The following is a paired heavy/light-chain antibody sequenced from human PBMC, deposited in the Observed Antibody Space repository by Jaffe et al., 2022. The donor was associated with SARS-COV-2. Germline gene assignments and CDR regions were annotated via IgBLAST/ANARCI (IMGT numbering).Heavy chain of an antibody. Sequence: EVQLVQSGAEVKKPGDSLKISCKGSGYSFTNYWIGWVRQMPGKGLEWMGIIYPGDSETRYSPSFQGQVTISADKSISTAYMQWSSLKASDTAIYYCARQGSSDWGWNYWGQGTLVTVSS. V-gene: IGHV5-51*01. CDR3: ARQGSSDWGWNY. CDR2: IYPGDSET. D-gene: IGHD6-19*01. J-gene: IGHJ4*02. CDR1: GYSFTNYW.
Light chain of an antibody. Sequence: QSALTQPASVSGSPGQSITISCTGTSSDVGGYKYVSWYQQHPGKAPKLMISDVSNRPSGVSNRFSGSKSGNTASLTISGLQAEDEADYYCSSYTSSSTYVFGTGTKVTVL. CDR2: DVS. J-gene: IGLJ1*01. CDR3: SSYTSSSTYV. CDR1: SSDVGGYKY. V-gene: IGLV2-14*03.